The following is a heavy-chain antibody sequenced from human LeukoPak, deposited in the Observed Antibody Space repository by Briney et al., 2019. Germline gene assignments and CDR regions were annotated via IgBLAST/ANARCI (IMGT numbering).Heavy chain of an antibody. Sequence: QPGRSLRLSCAASGFTFDDYAMHWVRQAPGKGLEWVSGISWNSGSIGYADSVKGRFTISRDNAKNPLYLQMNSLRAEDTAVYYCAKDSGHSSSWYYWGQGTLVTVSS. V-gene: IGHV3-9*01. D-gene: IGHD6-13*01. J-gene: IGHJ4*02. CDR2: ISWNSGSI. CDR3: AKDSGHSSSWYY. CDR1: GFTFDDYA.